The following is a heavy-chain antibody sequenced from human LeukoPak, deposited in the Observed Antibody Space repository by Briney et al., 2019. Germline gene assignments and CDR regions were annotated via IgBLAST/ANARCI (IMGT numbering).Heavy chain of an antibody. J-gene: IGHJ5*02. CDR2: IYSGGST. CDR1: GFTVSTNY. CDR3: ASDYPSFHS. Sequence: GGSLRLSCEASGFTVSTNYMSWVRQAPGKGLEWVSVIYSGGSTYYADSVKGRFTISRDSSKNTLFLQMNSLRAEDTAVYYCASDYPSFHSWGQGTLVIVSS. D-gene: IGHD3-16*01. V-gene: IGHV3-53*01.